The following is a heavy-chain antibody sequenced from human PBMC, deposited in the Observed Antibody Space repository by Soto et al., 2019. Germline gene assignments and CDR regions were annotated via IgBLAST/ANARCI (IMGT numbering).Heavy chain of an antibody. Sequence: SETLSLTCTVSGGPIISTSYYWTWLRQSPGKGLEWIGTIYSGGSTSYNPSLGGRVAISIDTPNYQFSLKLTSVTPTDSVLYFCARAPSAGSIPYTWFDPWGPGILVTVSS. J-gene: IGHJ5*02. V-gene: IGHV4-39*01. CDR2: IYSGGST. CDR1: GGPIISTSYY. D-gene: IGHD6-25*01. CDR3: ARAPSAGSIPYTWFDP.